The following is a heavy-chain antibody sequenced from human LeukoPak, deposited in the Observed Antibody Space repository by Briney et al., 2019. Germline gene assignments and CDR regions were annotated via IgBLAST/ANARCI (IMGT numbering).Heavy chain of an antibody. Sequence: GGSLRLSCAASGFTFSSYEMNWVRQAPGKGLEWVSYISSSGSTIYYADSVKGRFTISRANAKNSLYLQMNSLRAEDTAVYYCAREGAIFGVITEGGCDYWGQGTLVTVSS. V-gene: IGHV3-48*03. J-gene: IGHJ4*02. D-gene: IGHD3-3*01. CDR1: GFTFSSYE. CDR2: ISSSGSTI. CDR3: AREGAIFGVITEGGCDY.